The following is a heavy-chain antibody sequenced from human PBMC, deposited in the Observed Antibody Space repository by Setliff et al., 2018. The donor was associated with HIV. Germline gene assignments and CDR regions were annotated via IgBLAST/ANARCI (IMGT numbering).Heavy chain of an antibody. CDR1: AYSISSGYY. J-gene: IGHJ4*02. V-gene: IGHV4-38-2*01. Sequence: PSETLSLTCAVSAYSISSGYYWGWIRQPPGEGLEWIGSIYHSGSTYYNPSLMSRVTISVDTSKNQFSLKLRSVTAADTAVYYCASSSPGYYDILTGYYEGYYFDYWGQGTLVTVSS. CDR3: ASSSPGYYDILTGYYEGYYFDY. CDR2: IYHSGST. D-gene: IGHD3-9*01.